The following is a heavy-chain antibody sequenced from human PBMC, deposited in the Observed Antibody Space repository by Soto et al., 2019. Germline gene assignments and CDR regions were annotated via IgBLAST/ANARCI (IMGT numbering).Heavy chain of an antibody. CDR1: GGSVSSVSYY. V-gene: IGHV4-61*01. J-gene: IGHJ6*02. Sequence: SETLSLTCTVSGGSVSSVSYYWSWIRQPPGKGLEWIGYIYYSGSTNYNPSLKSRVTMSVDTSKNQFSLKLSSVTAADTAVYYCARYSSSSGFYYGMDVWGQGTTVTVSS. D-gene: IGHD6-6*01. CDR2: IYYSGST. CDR3: ARYSSSSGFYYGMDV.